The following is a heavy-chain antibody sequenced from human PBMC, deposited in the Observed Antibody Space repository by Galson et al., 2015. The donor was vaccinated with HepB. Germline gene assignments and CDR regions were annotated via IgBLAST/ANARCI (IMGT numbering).Heavy chain of an antibody. CDR2: ISAYNGNT. D-gene: IGHD3-22*01. Sequence: SVKVSCKASGYTFTSYGISWVRQAPGQGLEWMGWISAYNGNTNYAQKLQGRVTMTTDTSTSRAYMELRSLRSDDTAVYYCARAVPVYYDSSGYYYGLLGYWGQGTLVTVSS. J-gene: IGHJ4*02. CDR1: GYTFTSYG. CDR3: ARAVPVYYDSSGYYYGLLGY. V-gene: IGHV1-18*01.